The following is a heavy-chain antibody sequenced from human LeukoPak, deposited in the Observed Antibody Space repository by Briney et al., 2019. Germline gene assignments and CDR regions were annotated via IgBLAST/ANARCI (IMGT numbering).Heavy chain of an antibody. J-gene: IGHJ4*02. Sequence: SETLSLTCTVSGGSISSYYWSWIRQPAGKGLEWVGRIYTSGSTNYNPSLKSRVTMSVDTSKNQFSLKLSSVTAADTAVYYCARAKGELRGQRTFYFDYWGQGTLVTVSS. D-gene: IGHD1-1*01. CDR1: GGSISSYY. CDR3: ARAKGELRGQRTFYFDY. CDR2: IYTSGST. V-gene: IGHV4-4*07.